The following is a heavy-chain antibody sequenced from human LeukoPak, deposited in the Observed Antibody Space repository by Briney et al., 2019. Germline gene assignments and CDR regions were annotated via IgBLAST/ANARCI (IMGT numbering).Heavy chain of an antibody. CDR1: GFTFSDYY. CDR3: ARDLYGMDV. CDR2: ISSSSHYT. V-gene: IGHV3-11*06. Sequence: GGSLRLSCAASGFTFSDYYMSWIRQAPGKGLEWVSYISSSSHYTNYADSLKGRFTISRDNAKNSLYLQINSLRAEDTAVYNCARDLYGMDVWGQGTTVTVSS. J-gene: IGHJ6*02.